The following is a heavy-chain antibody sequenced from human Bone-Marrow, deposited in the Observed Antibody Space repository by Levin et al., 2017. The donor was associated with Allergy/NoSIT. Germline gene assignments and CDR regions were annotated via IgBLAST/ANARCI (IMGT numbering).Heavy chain of an antibody. D-gene: IGHD4-17*01. CDR1: GGTFSSYA. CDR3: AREFPYSGDYIGSFDN. CDR2: IIPIFGTI. Sequence: SVKVSCKTSGGTFSSYAISWVRQAPGQGLEWMGVIIPIFGTIHYARKFQGRVTITADDSTSTAYMELSGLKSEDTAVYYCAREFPYSGDYIGSFDNWGQGTLVTVSS. J-gene: IGHJ4*02. V-gene: IGHV1-69*13.